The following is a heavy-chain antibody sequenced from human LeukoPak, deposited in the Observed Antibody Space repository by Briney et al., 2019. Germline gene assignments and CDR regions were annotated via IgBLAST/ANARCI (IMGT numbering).Heavy chain of an antibody. CDR3: AKGPFSTVTTLFDY. J-gene: IGHJ4*02. D-gene: IGHD4-17*01. CDR1: GFTFDDYA. Sequence: GRSLRLSCAASGFTFDDYAMHWVRQAPGKGLEWVSGISWNSGSIGYADSVKGRFTISRDNAKNYLYLQMNSLRAEDTALYYCAKGPFSTVTTLFDYWGQGTLVTVSS. V-gene: IGHV3-9*01. CDR2: ISWNSGSI.